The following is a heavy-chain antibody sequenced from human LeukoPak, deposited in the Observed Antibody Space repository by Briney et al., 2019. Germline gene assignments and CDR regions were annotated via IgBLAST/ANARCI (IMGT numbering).Heavy chain of an antibody. J-gene: IGHJ4*02. Sequence: SETLSLTCAVSGGSFSGYYWTWIRQPPGKGLEWIGEINHSGSTNYNPSLKSRVTISVDTSKNQFSLRLSSVTAADTAVYYCAGFNSVDYWGQATLVTVSS. CDR3: AGFNSVDY. CDR1: GGSFSGYY. V-gene: IGHV4-34*01. CDR2: INHSGST. D-gene: IGHD3-3*01.